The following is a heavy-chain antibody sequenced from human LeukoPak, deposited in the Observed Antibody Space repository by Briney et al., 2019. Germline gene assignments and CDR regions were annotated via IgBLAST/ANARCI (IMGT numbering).Heavy chain of an antibody. CDR2: IYYSGST. Sequence: SETLSLTCTVSGGSISSYYWSWIRQPPGKGLEWIGNIYYSGSTNYNPSLKSRVTISVDTSKNQFSLKLSSVTAADTAVYYCARGGYYGSGNDFRFDPWGQGTLVTVSS. CDR3: ARGGYYGSGNDFRFDP. V-gene: IGHV4-59*01. D-gene: IGHD3-10*01. CDR1: GGSISSYY. J-gene: IGHJ5*02.